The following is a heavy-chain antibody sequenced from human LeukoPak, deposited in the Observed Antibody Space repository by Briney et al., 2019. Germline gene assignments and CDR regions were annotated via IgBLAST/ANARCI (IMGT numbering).Heavy chain of an antibody. CDR1: GGTFSSYA. J-gene: IGHJ3*02. D-gene: IGHD1-7*01. Sequence: SVKVSCKASGGTFSSYAISWVRQAPGQGLEWMGGIIPIFGTANYAQKFQGRVTITTDESTSTAYMELSSLRSEDTAVYYCARGGFEGTLADAFDIWGQGTMVTVSS. V-gene: IGHV1-69*05. CDR2: IIPIFGTA. CDR3: ARGGFEGTLADAFDI.